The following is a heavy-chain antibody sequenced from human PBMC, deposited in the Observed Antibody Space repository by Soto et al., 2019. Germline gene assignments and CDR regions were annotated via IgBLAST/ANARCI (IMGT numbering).Heavy chain of an antibody. Sequence: QVRLEQSRPEVKKTGASVKVSCKASGYTFTSYGISWVRQAPGQGLEWMGWINIYSGDAKYAQSFQDRVTMTRDTYTNTVYLEMRTLRSDDTAVYYCARALYYYDNSGLAYWGQGTLVTVSS. CDR3: ARALYYYDNSGLAY. D-gene: IGHD3-22*01. CDR2: INIYSGDA. J-gene: IGHJ4*02. V-gene: IGHV1-18*01. CDR1: GYTFTSYG.